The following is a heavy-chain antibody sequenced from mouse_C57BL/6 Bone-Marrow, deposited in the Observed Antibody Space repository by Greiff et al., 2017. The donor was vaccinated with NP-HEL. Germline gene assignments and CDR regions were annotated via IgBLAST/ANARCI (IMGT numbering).Heavy chain of an antibody. CDR1: GFNIKDDY. CDR3: TTNDGDY. D-gene: IGHD2-12*01. V-gene: IGHV14-4*01. J-gene: IGHJ2*01. Sequence: EVMLVESGAELVRPGASVKLSCTASGFNIKDDYMHWVKQRPEQGLEWIGWIDPENGDTEYASKFQGKATITADTSSNTAYLQLSSLTSEDTAVYYCTTNDGDYWGQGTTLTVSS. CDR2: IDPENGDT.